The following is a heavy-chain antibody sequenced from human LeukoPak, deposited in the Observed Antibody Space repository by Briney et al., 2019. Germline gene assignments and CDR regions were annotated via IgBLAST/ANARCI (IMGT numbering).Heavy chain of an antibody. CDR1: GGSFSGYY. Sequence: SETLSLTCAVYGGSFSGYYWGWIRQPPGKGLEWIGSIYYSGSTYYNPSLKSRVTISVDTSKNQFSLKLSSVTAADTAVYYCARDYYDSSGYWDYYGMDVWGQGTTVTVSS. CDR3: ARDYYDSSGYWDYYGMDV. V-gene: IGHV4-34*01. CDR2: IYYSGST. D-gene: IGHD3-22*01. J-gene: IGHJ6*02.